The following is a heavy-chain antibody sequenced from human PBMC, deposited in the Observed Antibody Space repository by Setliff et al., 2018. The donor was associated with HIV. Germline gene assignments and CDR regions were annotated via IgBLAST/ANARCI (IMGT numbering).Heavy chain of an antibody. CDR2: ISAYSGNR. CDR1: GYTFISNG. V-gene: IGHV1-18*01. D-gene: IGHD2-15*01. CDR3: AKELSYCSGGNCYFDS. Sequence: ASVKVSCKASGYTFISNGFSWVRQAPGQGLEWMGWISAYSGNRNYAQKLQGRVTMTTDKSTRTAYMELSSLRSEDTAVYYCAKELSYCSGGNCYFDSWGQGTLVTVSS. J-gene: IGHJ4*02.